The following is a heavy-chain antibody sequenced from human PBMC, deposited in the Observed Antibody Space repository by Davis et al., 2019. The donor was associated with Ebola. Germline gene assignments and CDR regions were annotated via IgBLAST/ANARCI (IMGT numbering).Heavy chain of an antibody. CDR1: GFTFSSYW. CDR3: ARDVGAIYFDL. D-gene: IGHD1-26*01. J-gene: IGHJ2*01. V-gene: IGHV3-7*01. Sequence: GESLKISCAASGFTFSSYWMSWVRQAPGKGLEWVANIKQDGSEKYYVDSVKGRFTIPRDNAKNSLYLQMNSLRAEDTAVYYCARDVGAIYFDLWGRGTLVTVSS. CDR2: IKQDGSEK.